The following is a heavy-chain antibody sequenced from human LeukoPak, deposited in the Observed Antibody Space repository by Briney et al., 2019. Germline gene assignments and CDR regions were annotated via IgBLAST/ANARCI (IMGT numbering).Heavy chain of an antibody. D-gene: IGHD6-19*01. CDR2: IIPIFGTA. CDR3: ARELAVAGRNYYYYGMDV. CDR1: GGTFSSYA. Sequence: SVKVSCKASGGTFSSYAISWVRQAPGQELEWMGGIIPIFGTANYAQKFQGRVTITADKSTSTAYMELSSLRSEDTAVYYCARELAVAGRNYYYYGMDVWGKGTTVTVPS. V-gene: IGHV1-69*06. J-gene: IGHJ6*04.